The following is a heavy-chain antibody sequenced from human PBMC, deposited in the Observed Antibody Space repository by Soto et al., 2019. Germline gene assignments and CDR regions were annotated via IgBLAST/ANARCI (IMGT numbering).Heavy chain of an antibody. CDR2: INYSGNTI. J-gene: IGHJ4*02. CDR3: GQWLALPSLG. Sequence: PSASVGPAGAASGFHFNDDAMDWVRQAPGKGLEWLAYINYSGNTIYYADSVRGRFTISRDNAKTSLYLQMDSLRDEDKAVYHRGQWLALPSLGWGQGAQVTVS. D-gene: IGHD6-19*01. CDR1: GFHFNDDA. V-gene: IGHV3-48*02.